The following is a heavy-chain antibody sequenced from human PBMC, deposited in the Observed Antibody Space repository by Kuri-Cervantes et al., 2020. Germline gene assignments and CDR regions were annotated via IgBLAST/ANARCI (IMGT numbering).Heavy chain of an antibody. J-gene: IGHJ4*02. V-gene: IGHV4-61*08. CDR2: IYYSGST. CDR1: GGSISSGGYY. CDR3: ARHSHRIAVAGTGFDY. D-gene: IGHD6-19*01. Sequence: GSLRLSCTVSGGSISSGGYYWSWIRQPPGKGLEWIGYIYYSGSTNYNPSLKSRVTISVDTSKNQFSLKLSSVTAADTAVYYCARHSHRIAVAGTGFDYWGQGTLVTVSS.